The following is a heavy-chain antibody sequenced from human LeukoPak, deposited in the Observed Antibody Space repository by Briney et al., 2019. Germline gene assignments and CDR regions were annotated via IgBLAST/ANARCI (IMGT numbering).Heavy chain of an antibody. CDR3: ARLIGYCSSTNCPDY. CDR1: GFTFSTYS. D-gene: IGHD2-2*01. Sequence: GGSLRLSCAASGFTFSTYSMNWVRQAPGKGLEWVSYISSSSSTIYYADSVNGRFTISRDNAKNSLYLQMNSLRAEDTAVYYCARLIGYCSSTNCPDYWGQGTLVTVSS. V-gene: IGHV3-48*04. J-gene: IGHJ4*02. CDR2: ISSSSSTI.